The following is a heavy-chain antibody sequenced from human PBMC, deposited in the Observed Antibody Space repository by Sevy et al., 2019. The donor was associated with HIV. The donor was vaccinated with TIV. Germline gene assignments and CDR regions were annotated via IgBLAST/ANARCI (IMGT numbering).Heavy chain of an antibody. CDR2: IYLGDSDT. V-gene: IGHV5-51*01. D-gene: IGHD3-10*01. Sequence: GESLKISCKGSGYSSTNYWIGWVRQMPGKGLEWMGIIYLGDSDTRYSPSFQGQVNMSVDKSISTAFLQWSSLKASDTAMYYCARLNSGGNGEVAFDIWGQGTMVTVSS. CDR3: ARLNSGGNGEVAFDI. J-gene: IGHJ3*02. CDR1: GYSSTNYW.